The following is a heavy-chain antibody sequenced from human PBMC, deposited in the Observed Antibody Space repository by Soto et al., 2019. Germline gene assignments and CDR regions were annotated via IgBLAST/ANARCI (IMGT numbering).Heavy chain of an antibody. D-gene: IGHD3-9*01. CDR1: GFTFSSYA. CDR2: ISGSGSNT. J-gene: IGHJ4*02. V-gene: IGHV3-23*01. CDR3: AKGSHYDILTAYHAFDY. Sequence: SLRLSCASSGFTFSSYAMSWVRNTPFKWLEWVSAISGSGSNTYYADSVKGRFTISRDNSKNTLYLQMNSLRAEDTALYYCAKGSHYDILTAYHAFDYWGPGTLVTVSS.